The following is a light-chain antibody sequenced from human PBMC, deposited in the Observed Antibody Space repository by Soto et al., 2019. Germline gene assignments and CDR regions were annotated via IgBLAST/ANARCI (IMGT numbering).Light chain of an antibody. V-gene: IGLV1-40*01. CDR3: QSYDSSLSGAYVV. CDR2: GNS. J-gene: IGLJ2*01. CDR1: SSNIGAGYD. Sequence: QSVLTQPPSVSGAPGQRVTISCTGSSSNIGAGYDVHWYQQLPGTAPKLLIYGNSNRTSGVPDRFSGSKSGTSASLAITGLQADDEADYYCQSYDSSLSGAYVVFGGGTKLTVL.